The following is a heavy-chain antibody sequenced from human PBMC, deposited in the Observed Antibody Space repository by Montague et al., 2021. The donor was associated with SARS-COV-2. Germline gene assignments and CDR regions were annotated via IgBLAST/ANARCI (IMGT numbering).Heavy chain of an antibody. CDR2: IYHSGDT. J-gene: IGHJ4*02. D-gene: IGHD4-17*01. V-gene: IGHV4-30-2*01. CDR3: ARGEGYSDLHYFDY. CDR1: GGSISSGTYS. Sequence: TLSLTCAVSGGSISSGTYSWSWIRQPPGKGLEWIGYIYHSGDTYYNPSLKSRVTMSVDRSKNQFSLRLSSVTAADTAVYYCARGEGYSDLHYFDYWGQGTLVTVSS.